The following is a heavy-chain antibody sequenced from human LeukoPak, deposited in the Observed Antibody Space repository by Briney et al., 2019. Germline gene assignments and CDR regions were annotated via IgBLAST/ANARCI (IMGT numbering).Heavy chain of an antibody. Sequence: GESLKISCKGSGYSFTSYWIGWVRQMPGKGLEWMGIIYPGDSDTRYSPSFQGQVTITADKSISTAYLQWSSLKASDTAMYYFARLEGYCSGSSCYSNRWFDPWGQGTLVTVSS. D-gene: IGHD2-15*01. V-gene: IGHV5-51*01. CDR2: IYPGDSDT. CDR3: ARLEGYCSGSSCYSNRWFDP. J-gene: IGHJ5*02. CDR1: GYSFTSYW.